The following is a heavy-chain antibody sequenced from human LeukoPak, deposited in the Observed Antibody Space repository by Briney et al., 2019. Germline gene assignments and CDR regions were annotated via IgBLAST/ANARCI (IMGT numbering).Heavy chain of an antibody. CDR1: GGSISSYY. V-gene: IGHV4-59*01. CDR3: ARGHLDDSSGYGIDY. D-gene: IGHD3-22*01. Sequence: SETLSLTCTVSGGSISSYYWSWIRQPPGKGLEWIGYIYYSGSTNYNPSLKSRVTISVDTSKNQFSLKLSPVTAADTAVYYCARGHLDDSSGYGIDYWGQGTLVTVSS. J-gene: IGHJ4*02. CDR2: IYYSGST.